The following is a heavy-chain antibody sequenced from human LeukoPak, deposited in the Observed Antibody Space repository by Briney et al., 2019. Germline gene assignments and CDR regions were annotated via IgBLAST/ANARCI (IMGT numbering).Heavy chain of an antibody. V-gene: IGHV1-46*03. D-gene: IGHD2-21*01. CDR2: INPSGGST. Sequence: GAPVKVSCKASGYTFTSYYMHWVRQAPGQGLEWMGIINPSGGSTSYAQKFQGRVTMTRDTSTSTVYMELSSLRSEDTAVYYCARVRYCGGGCYTPFDAFDIWGQGTMVTVSS. CDR3: ARVRYCGGGCYTPFDAFDI. J-gene: IGHJ3*02. CDR1: GYTFTSYY.